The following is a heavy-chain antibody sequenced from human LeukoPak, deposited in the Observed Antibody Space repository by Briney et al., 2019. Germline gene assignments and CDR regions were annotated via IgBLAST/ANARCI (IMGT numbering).Heavy chain of an antibody. V-gene: IGHV3-7*03. J-gene: IGHJ4*02. CDR1: GFTFSSYW. Sequence: GRSLRLSCAASGFTFSSYWMTWVRQAPGKGLEWVANIKQDGSERNYVDSVEGRFTISRDNAKNSLYLQMNTLRDEDTAVYYCATGAGCGYWGQGTLVTVSS. D-gene: IGHD6-19*01. CDR3: ATGAGCGY. CDR2: IKQDGSER.